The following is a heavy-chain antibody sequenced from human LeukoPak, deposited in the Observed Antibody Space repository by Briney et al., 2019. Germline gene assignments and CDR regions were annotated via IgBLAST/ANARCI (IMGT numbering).Heavy chain of an antibody. CDR2: FYYSGSL. V-gene: IGHV4-39*07. CDR1: GDSISSGVYY. Sequence: PSETLSLTCTVSGDSISSGVYYSGWIRQPPGKGLEWIGSFYYSGSLYYNPSLKSRVTISVDTSKNQFSLKLSSVTAADTAVYYCARDLTYYYDSSGYSHDDYWGQGTLVTVSS. J-gene: IGHJ4*02. CDR3: ARDLTYYYDSSGYSHDDY. D-gene: IGHD3-22*01.